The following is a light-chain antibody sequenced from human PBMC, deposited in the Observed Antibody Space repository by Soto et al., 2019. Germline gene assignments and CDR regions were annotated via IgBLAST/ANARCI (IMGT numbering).Light chain of an antibody. V-gene: IGKV3D-15*01. CDR2: AGS. CDR3: QQFRNWPWT. J-gene: IGKJ1*01. CDR1: QSISIN. Sequence: EVVLTHSPGTLSVSPGDIVTLSCRASQSISINLAWYQHKPGQAPRLLIHAGSTRATGIPARISGSGSGTEFTLTISSLQSEDFAVYYCQQFRNWPWTFGQGTRWLS.